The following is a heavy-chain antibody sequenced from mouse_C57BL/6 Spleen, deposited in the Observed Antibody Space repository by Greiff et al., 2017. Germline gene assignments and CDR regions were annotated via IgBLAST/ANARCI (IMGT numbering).Heavy chain of an antibody. J-gene: IGHJ4*01. CDR1: GYTFTSYW. D-gene: IGHD2-3*01. V-gene: IGHV1-50*01. Sequence: VQLQQPGAELVKPGASVKLSCKASGYTFTSYWMQWVKQRPGQGLEWIGEIDPSDSYTNYNQKFKGKATLTVDTSSSTAYMQLSSLTSDDSAVYYCARTDGYSLYAMDYWGQGTSVTVSS. CDR2: IDPSDSYT. CDR3: ARTDGYSLYAMDY.